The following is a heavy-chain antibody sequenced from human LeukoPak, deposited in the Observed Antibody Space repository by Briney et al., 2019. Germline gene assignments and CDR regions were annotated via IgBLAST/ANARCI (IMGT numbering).Heavy chain of an antibody. CDR1: GFIFSSYW. D-gene: IGHD6-13*01. CDR3: ARGGYSSSWYSS. Sequence: GGSLRLSCAASGFIFSSYWMHWVRQAPGKGLVWVSRIKSDGSSTSYADSVKGRFTISRDNAKNTLYLQMNSLRAEDTAVYYCARGGYSSSWYSSWGQGTLVTVSS. CDR2: IKSDGSST. V-gene: IGHV3-74*01. J-gene: IGHJ5*02.